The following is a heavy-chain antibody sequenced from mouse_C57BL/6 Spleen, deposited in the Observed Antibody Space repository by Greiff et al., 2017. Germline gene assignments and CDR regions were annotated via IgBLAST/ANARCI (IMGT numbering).Heavy chain of an antibody. CDR3: AGDYYGSTAMDY. CDR2: IYPGDGDT. D-gene: IGHD1-1*01. J-gene: IGHJ4*01. V-gene: IGHV1-82*01. CDR1: GYAFSSSW. Sequence: QVQLQQSGPELVKPGASVKISCKASGYAFSSSWMNWVKQRPGKGLEWIGRIYPGDGDTNYNGKFKGKATLTADKSSSTAYMQLSSLTSEDSAVYFCAGDYYGSTAMDYWGQGTSVTVSS.